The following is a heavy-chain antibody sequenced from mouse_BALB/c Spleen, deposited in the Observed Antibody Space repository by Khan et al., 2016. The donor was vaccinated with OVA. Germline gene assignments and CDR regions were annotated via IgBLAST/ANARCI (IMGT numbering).Heavy chain of an antibody. CDR3: VSPNWFLY. V-gene: IGHV14-3*02. Sequence: EVQLQESGAELVKPGASVKLSCTASGFNIKDTYMHWVKQRPEQGLEWIGRIDCANGNTKYDPKFQGKATIPADTSSNTAYLQLSSLTSEDTAVYFCVSPNWFLYWGQGTLVTVSA. J-gene: IGHJ3*01. CDR1: GFNIKDTY. CDR2: IDCANGNT.